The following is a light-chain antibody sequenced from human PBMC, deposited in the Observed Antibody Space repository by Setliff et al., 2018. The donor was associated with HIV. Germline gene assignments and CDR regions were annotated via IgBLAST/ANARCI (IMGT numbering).Light chain of an antibody. V-gene: IGLV1-51*01. CDR1: SYNIGNNY. J-gene: IGLJ3*02. CDR2: DNT. CDR3: ATWDSSLSVVM. Sequence: QSALTQPPSVSAAPGQRVTISCTGSSYNIGNNYVSWYQQRLPGTAPKLLIYDNTERPSGIPDRFSGSKSGTSATLGITGLQTGDEADYFCATWDSSLSVVMFGGGTKVTVL.